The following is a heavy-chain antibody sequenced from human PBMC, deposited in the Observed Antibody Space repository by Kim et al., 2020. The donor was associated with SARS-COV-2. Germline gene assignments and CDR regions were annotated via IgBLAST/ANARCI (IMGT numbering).Heavy chain of an antibody. CDR2: ISSSSSYI. CDR1: GFTFSSYS. D-gene: IGHD6-13*01. J-gene: IGHJ5*02. V-gene: IGHV3-21*01. CDR3: ARDRQLESSSWYSWPWFDP. Sequence: GGSLRLSCAASGFTFSSYSMNWVRQAPGKGLEWVSSISSSSSYIYYADSVKGRFTISRDNAKNSLYLQMNSLRAEDTAVYYCARDRQLESSSWYSWPWFDPWGQGTLVTVSS.